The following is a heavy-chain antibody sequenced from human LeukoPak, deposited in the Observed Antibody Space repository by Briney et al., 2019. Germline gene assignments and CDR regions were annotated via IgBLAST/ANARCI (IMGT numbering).Heavy chain of an antibody. CDR1: GGSISTYY. D-gene: IGHD4-17*01. CDR3: ARDHDTYGERYFDY. J-gene: IGHJ4*02. Sequence: SETLSLTCTVSGGSISTYYWSWIRQPAGKGLEWIGRIYTSGGTNYNPSLKSRVTISVDKSKNQFSLKLSSVTAADTAVYYCARDHDTYGERYFDYWGQGTLVTVSS. V-gene: IGHV4-4*07. CDR2: IYTSGGT.